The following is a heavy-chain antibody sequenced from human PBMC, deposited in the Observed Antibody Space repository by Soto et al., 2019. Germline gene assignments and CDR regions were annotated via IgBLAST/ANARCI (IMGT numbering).Heavy chain of an antibody. D-gene: IGHD3-10*01. Sequence: QVQLVESGGGVDQPGRSPRLSCAASGFIFSSYGMHWVRQAPGKGLEWVSIIRYDGSNEEYTESVKGRFTISRDNSRNTLYLQMNSLRAEDTAVYYCARGNGSGSYLIDYWGQGTLVTVSS. V-gene: IGHV3-33*01. J-gene: IGHJ4*02. CDR3: ARGNGSGSYLIDY. CDR2: IRYDGSNE. CDR1: GFIFSSYG.